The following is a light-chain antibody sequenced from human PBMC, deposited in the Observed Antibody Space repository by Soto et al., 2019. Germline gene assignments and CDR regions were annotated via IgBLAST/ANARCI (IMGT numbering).Light chain of an antibody. J-gene: IGKJ3*01. Sequence: EIVLTQSPGTLSLSPGERATLSCRASQNVDTKYLAWYQQKPGQAPRVLIYGASSRATGIPDRFSGSGSGADFTLTISRLEPEDFAVYYCQQYTTSPFTFGPGTKVDIK. V-gene: IGKV3-20*01. CDR1: QNVDTKY. CDR2: GAS. CDR3: QQYTTSPFT.